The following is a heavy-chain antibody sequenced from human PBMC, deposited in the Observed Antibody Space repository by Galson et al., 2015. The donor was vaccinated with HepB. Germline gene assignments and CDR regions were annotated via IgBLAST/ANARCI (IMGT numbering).Heavy chain of an antibody. J-gene: IGHJ5*02. CDR2: ISYDGGNK. CDR3: AKDPRVVVPAAMGWFDP. Sequence: SLRLSCAASGFTFSSYGMHWVRQAPGKGLEWVAVISYDGGNKYYADSVKGRFTISRDNSKNTLYLQMNSLRAEDTAVYYCAKDPRVVVPAAMGWFDPWGQGTLVTVSS. V-gene: IGHV3-30*18. CDR1: GFTFSSYG. D-gene: IGHD2-2*01.